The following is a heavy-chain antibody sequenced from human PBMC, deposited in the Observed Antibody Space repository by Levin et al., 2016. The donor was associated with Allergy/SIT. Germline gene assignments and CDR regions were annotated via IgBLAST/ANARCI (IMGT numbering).Heavy chain of an antibody. CDR3: ARTYYRGKWELLRKENNWFDP. CDR2: INHSGST. D-gene: IGHD1-26*01. Sequence: SETLSLTCAVYGGSFSGYYWSWIRQPPGKGLEWIGEINHSGSTNYNPSLKSRVTISVDTSKNQFSLKLSSVTAADTAVYYCARTYYRGKWELLRKENNWFDPWGQGTLVTVSS. V-gene: IGHV4-34*01. J-gene: IGHJ5*02. CDR1: GGSFSGYY.